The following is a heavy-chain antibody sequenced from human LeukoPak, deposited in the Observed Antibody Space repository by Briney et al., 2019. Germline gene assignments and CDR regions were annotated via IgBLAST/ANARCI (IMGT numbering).Heavy chain of an antibody. CDR1: GGSISSGGYY. D-gene: IGHD6-6*01. CDR2: IYYSGST. V-gene: IGHV4-31*03. CDR3: ARAYSSSSYYYYGMDV. J-gene: IGHJ6*02. Sequence: PSETLSLTCTVSGGSISSGGYYWSWIRQHPGKGLEWIGYIYYSGSTNYNPSLKSRVTISVDTSKNQFSLKLSSVTAADTAVYYCARAYSSSSYYYYGMDVWGQGTTVTVSS.